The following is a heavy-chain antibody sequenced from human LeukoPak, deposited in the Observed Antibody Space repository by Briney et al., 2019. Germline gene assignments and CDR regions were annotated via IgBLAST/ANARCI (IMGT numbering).Heavy chain of an antibody. V-gene: IGHV1-2*02. J-gene: IGHJ4*02. CDR1: GYTFTGYY. D-gene: IGHD2-8*01. Sequence: ASVTVSCKASGYTFTGYYMHWVRQAPGQGLEWMGWINPNSGGTNYAQKFQGRVTMTRDTSIGTAYMELSRLRSDDTAVYYCATGILMVYVEVLDTFDYWGQGTLVTVSS. CDR3: ATGILMVYVEVLDTFDY. CDR2: INPNSGGT.